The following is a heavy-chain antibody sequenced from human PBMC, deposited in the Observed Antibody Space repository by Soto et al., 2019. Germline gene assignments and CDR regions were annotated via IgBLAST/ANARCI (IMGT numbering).Heavy chain of an antibody. J-gene: IGHJ4*02. CDR3: ARDLPGRAVLLWFGELGC. CDR2: INPSGGST. Sequence: QVQLVQSGAEVKKPGASVKVSCKASGYTFTSYYMHWVRQAPGQGLEWMGIINPSGGSTSYAQKFQGRVTMTRDTSTSTVYMELSSLRSEDTAVYYCARDLPGRAVLLWFGELGCWGQGTLVTVSS. D-gene: IGHD3-10*01. CDR1: GYTFTSYY. V-gene: IGHV1-46*01.